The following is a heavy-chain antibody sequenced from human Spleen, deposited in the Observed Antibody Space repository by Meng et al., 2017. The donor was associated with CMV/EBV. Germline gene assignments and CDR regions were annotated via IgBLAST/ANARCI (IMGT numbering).Heavy chain of an antibody. J-gene: IGHJ4*02. CDR2: ISYDGSNK. CDR3: ARAGLLEGLPQYYFDS. Sequence: SGFTFSSYAMHWVRQAPGKGLEWVAVISYDGSNKYYADSVKGRFTISRDNAKNSLYLQMNNLRAEDTALYYCARAGLLEGLPQYYFDSWGQGTLVTVSS. D-gene: IGHD3-3*01. V-gene: IGHV3-30*04. CDR1: GFTFSSYA.